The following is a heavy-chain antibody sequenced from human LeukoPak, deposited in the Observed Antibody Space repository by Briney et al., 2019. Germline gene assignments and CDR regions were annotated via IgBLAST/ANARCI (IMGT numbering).Heavy chain of an antibody. CDR3: TKNSGSYFSRFFDY. CDR1: GGSFSGYY. V-gene: IGHV4-34*01. D-gene: IGHD1-26*01. J-gene: IGHJ4*02. CDR2: INHSGST. Sequence: SETLSPTCAVYGGSFSGYYWSWIRQPPGKGLEWIGEINHSGSTNYNPSLKSRVTISVDTSKNQFSLKLSSVTAADTAVYYCTKNSGSYFSRFFDYWGQGTLVTVSS.